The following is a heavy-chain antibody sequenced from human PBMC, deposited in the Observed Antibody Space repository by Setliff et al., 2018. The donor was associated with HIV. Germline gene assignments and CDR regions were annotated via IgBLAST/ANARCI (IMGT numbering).Heavy chain of an antibody. J-gene: IGHJ5*01. D-gene: IGHD3-3*01. CDR2: IDPGDSDT. Sequence: PGESLKISCKGSGYSFTNYWIGWVRQMPGKGLEWMGIIDPGDSDTRYSPSFQGQVTISADKSISTAYLQWSSLKASDTAMYYCARQPTDTSGYNNWFDSWGQGTLVTAPQ. CDR1: GYSFTNYW. CDR3: ARQPTDTSGYNNWFDS. V-gene: IGHV5-51*01.